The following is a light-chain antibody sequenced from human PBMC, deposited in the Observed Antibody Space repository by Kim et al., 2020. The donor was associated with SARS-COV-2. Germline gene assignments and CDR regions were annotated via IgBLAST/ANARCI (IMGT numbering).Light chain of an antibody. CDR2: AAS. CDR3: QNYNSAPWT. Sequence: ASVGDRVTITWRPSQDIANSLACDQQKPGKVPKLLFYAASTSQTGVPSRFSVSGSGTEFTLTIGSLQTEDVATYYCQNYNSAPWTFGPGTKVDIK. J-gene: IGKJ1*01. V-gene: IGKV1-27*01. CDR1: QDIANS.